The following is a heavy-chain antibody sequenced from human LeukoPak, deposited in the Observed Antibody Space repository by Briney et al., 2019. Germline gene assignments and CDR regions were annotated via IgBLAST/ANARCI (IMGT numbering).Heavy chain of an antibody. CDR3: AWPYSGYEYYFDY. J-gene: IGHJ4*02. V-gene: IGHV1-69*04. Sequence: ASVKVSCKASGGTFSSYAISWVRQAPGQGLEWMGRIIPILGIANYAQKFQGRVTITADKSTSTAYMELSSLRSEDTAVYYCAWPYSGYEYYFDYWGQGTLVTVSS. D-gene: IGHD5-12*01. CDR1: GGTFSSYA. CDR2: IIPILGIA.